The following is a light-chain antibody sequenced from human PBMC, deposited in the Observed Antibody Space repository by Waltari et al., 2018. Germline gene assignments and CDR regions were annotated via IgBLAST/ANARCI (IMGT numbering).Light chain of an antibody. CDR2: GAS. CDR1: HTITGSC. J-gene: IGKJ4*01. CDR3: QQYDGSVVT. Sequence: SNRAPHTITGSCLTSYQQKPGQAPRHLIYGASNRAPGIPDRFSGSGSGTDFTLTISRLEPEDSAVYYCQQYDGSVVTFGGGTKVEIK. V-gene: IGKV3-20*01.